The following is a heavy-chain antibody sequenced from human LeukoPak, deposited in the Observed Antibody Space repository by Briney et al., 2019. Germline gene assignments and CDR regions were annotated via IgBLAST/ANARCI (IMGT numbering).Heavy chain of an antibody. CDR1: GFTFSIHR. Sequence: GGSLRLSCAASGFTFSIHRMNWVRQAPGKGLEWVSSISSSSSYIYYADSVKGRFTISRDNAKNSLYLQMNSLRAEDTAVYYCARDGGVPAANGFDYWGQGTLVTVSS. CDR2: ISSSSSYI. J-gene: IGHJ4*02. CDR3: ARDGGVPAANGFDY. V-gene: IGHV3-21*01. D-gene: IGHD2-2*01.